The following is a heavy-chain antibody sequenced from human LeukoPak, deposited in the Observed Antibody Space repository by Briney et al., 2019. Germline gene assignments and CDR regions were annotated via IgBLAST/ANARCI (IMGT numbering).Heavy chain of an antibody. Sequence: SETLSLTCAVYGGSFSGYYWSWIRQPPGKGLEWIGEINHSGSTNYSPSLKSRVTISVDTSKNQFSLKLSSVTAADTAVYYCARSSSGWYGGKFGYWGQGTLVTVSS. V-gene: IGHV4-34*01. CDR3: ARSSSGWYGGKFGY. CDR2: INHSGST. J-gene: IGHJ4*02. CDR1: GGSFSGYY. D-gene: IGHD6-19*01.